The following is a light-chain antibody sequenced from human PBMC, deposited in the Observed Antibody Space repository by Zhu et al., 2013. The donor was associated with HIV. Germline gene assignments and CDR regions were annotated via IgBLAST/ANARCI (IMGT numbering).Light chain of an antibody. Sequence: QSALTQPASVSGSPGQSITISCTGTSTDVGGYDHVCWYQQHPGIAPKLMIFEVTNRPSGVSNRFSGSKSGNTASLTISGLQAEDEADYYCSSYTSTITLVVFGGGTKLTVL. J-gene: IGLJ3*02. CDR2: EVT. CDR3: SSYTSTITLVV. CDR1: STDVGGYDH. V-gene: IGLV2-14*01.